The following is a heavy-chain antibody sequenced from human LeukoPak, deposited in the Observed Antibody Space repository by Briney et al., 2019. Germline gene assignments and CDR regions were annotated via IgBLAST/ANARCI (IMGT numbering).Heavy chain of an antibody. CDR3: VRDLWGFDH. J-gene: IGHJ4*02. CDR1: GFTFSSHA. V-gene: IGHV3-64D*09. D-gene: IGHD2/OR15-2a*01. Sequence: PGGSLRLSCSASGFTFSSHAMHWVRQAPGKGLEFVAVISDTGGSRYSADSVKDRFTISRDNSKNTLYLQMSSLRPEDTAVYYCVRDLWGFDHWGQGTLVTVSS. CDR2: ISDTGGSR.